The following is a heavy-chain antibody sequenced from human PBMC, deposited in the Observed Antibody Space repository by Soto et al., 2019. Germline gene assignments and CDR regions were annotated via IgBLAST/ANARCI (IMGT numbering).Heavy chain of an antibody. Sequence: GGSLRLSCAASGFTFSSYGMHWVRQAPGKGLEWVAVIWYDGSNKYYADSVKGRFTISRDNSKNTLYLQMNSLRAEDTAVYYCARDPLNQESSGSPHFDYWGQGTLVTVSS. V-gene: IGHV3-33*01. J-gene: IGHJ4*02. D-gene: IGHD3-10*01. CDR1: GFTFSSYG. CDR2: IWYDGSNK. CDR3: ARDPLNQESSGSPHFDY.